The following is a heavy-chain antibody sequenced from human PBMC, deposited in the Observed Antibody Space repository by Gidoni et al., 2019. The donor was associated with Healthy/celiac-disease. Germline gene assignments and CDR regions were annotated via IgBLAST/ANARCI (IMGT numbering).Heavy chain of an antibody. J-gene: IGHJ4*02. D-gene: IGHD3-22*01. CDR3: AKVAPYYYDSSGYYYYFDY. CDR1: GFTFSSYA. CDR2: ISGGDGST. Sequence: EVQLLESGGVLVLPGGSRRLSCAASGFTFSSYALSWVRQAPGKGLEWVSTISGGDGSTYYADSVKGRFTISRDNSENTLYLQMNSLRAEDTAVYYCAKVAPYYYDSSGYYYYFDYWGQGTLVTVSS. V-gene: IGHV3-23*01.